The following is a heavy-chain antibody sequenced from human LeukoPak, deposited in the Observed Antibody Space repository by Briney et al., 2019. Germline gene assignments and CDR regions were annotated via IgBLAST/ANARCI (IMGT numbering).Heavy chain of an antibody. J-gene: IGHJ4*02. CDR2: IKSKTDGGTT. D-gene: IGHD6-13*01. CDR3: ARAPAAGTDFDY. CDR1: GFTFSSYS. V-gene: IGHV3-15*07. Sequence: GGSLRLSCAASGFTFSSYSMNWVRQALGKGLEWVGRIKSKTDGGTTDYAAPVKGRFTISRDDSKNTLYLQMNSLKTEDTAVYYCARAPAAGTDFDYWGQGTLVTVSS.